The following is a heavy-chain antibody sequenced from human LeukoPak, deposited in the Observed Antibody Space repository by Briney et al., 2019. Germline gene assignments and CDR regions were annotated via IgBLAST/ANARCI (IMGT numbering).Heavy chain of an antibody. D-gene: IGHD3-10*01. CDR3: AREVRSLSAHQYYYGSGTTLDWFDP. CDR2: INPSGGST. V-gene: IGHV1-46*03. CDR1: GYTFTSYY. J-gene: IGHJ5*02. Sequence: GASVKVSCTASGYTFTSYYMHWVRQAPGQGLEWMGIINPSGGSTSYAQKFQGRVTMTRDTSTSTVYMELSSLRSEDTAVYYCAREVRSLSAHQYYYGSGTTLDWFDPWGQGTLVTVSS.